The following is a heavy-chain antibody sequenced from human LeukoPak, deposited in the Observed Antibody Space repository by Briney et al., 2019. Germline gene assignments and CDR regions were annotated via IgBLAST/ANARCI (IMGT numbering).Heavy chain of an antibody. Sequence: GGSLRLSCAASGFTFSSYAMHWVRQAPGKGLEWVAVISYDGSNKYYADSVKGRFTISRDNSKNSLYLQMNSLRAEDTALYYCAKDIRATENLFFDYWGQGTLITVSS. CDR3: AKDIRATENLFFDY. V-gene: IGHV3-30*04. J-gene: IGHJ4*02. D-gene: IGHD1-14*01. CDR1: GFTFSSYA. CDR2: ISYDGSNK.